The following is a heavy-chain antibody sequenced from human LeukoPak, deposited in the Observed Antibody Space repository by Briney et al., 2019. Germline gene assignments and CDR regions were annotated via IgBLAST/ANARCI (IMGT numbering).Heavy chain of an antibody. J-gene: IGHJ5*02. Sequence: SETLSLTCTVSHGSISSVNYFWGWIRQPPGKGLEWIGSVYYTGSTYYNPSLKSRLTMSIDTSKKQFSLKLTSVTAADTAVYYCARDPGGHCDGHSCWGSRIDPWGQGTLVTVSS. D-gene: IGHD2-15*01. CDR2: VYYTGST. CDR3: ARDPGGHCDGHSCWGSRIDP. CDR1: HGSISSVNYF. V-gene: IGHV4-39*07.